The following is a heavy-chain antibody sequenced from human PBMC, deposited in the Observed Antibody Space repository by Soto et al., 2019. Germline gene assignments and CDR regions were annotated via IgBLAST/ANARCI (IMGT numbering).Heavy chain of an antibody. V-gene: IGHV3-33*01. CDR3: AREASLGDSSSSAFDI. J-gene: IGHJ3*02. CDR1: GFTLSSYV. Sequence: QVQVVESGGGVVQPGRSLRLSCTTPGFTLSSYVMHWVRQAPGKGLEWVAVIWYDGSNKYYADSVKGRFIISKDNSQNTLYLQMNSLRAEDTAVYYCAREASLGDSSSSAFDIWGQGTMVTVSS. D-gene: IGHD3-16*01. CDR2: IWYDGSNK.